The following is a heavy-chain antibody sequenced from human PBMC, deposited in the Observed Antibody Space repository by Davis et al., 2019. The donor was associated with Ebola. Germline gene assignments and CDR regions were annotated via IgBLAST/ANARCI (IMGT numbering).Heavy chain of an antibody. V-gene: IGHV3-64*01. CDR3: ARDLRKGSGSYRFDY. CDR2: ISSNGGST. CDR1: GFTFSSYA. Sequence: GESLKISCAASGFTFSSYAMHWVRQAPGKGLEYVSAISSNGGSTYYANSVKGRFTISRDNSKNTLYLQMNSLRAEDTAVYYCARDLRKGSGSYRFDYWGQGTLVTVSS. D-gene: IGHD3-10*01. J-gene: IGHJ4*02.